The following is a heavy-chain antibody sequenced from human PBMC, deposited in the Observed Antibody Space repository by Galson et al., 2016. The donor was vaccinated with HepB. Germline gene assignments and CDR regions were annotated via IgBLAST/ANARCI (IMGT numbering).Heavy chain of an antibody. J-gene: IGHJ4*02. Sequence: SLRLSCAASGFTFSRHWMHWVRQAPGKGLVCVSRLRSDGSSTYYADSVKGRFTISRDNAKNSLYLQMNSLRAEDTAVYYCATTARLRWYYFDYWGQGTLVTVSS. CDR1: GFTFSRHW. CDR3: ATTARLRWYYFDY. CDR2: LRSDGSST. V-gene: IGHV3-74*01. D-gene: IGHD4-23*01.